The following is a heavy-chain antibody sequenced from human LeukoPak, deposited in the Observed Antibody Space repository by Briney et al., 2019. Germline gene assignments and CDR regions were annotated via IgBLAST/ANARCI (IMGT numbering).Heavy chain of an antibody. CDR2: ISGSGGST. V-gene: IGHV3-23*01. J-gene: IGHJ1*01. D-gene: IGHD4-17*01. CDR3: AKDQDYGAYFQH. Sequence: GGSLRLYCAASGFTFSSYAMSWVRQAPGRGLEWVSAISGSGGSTYYADSVKGRFTISRDNSKNTLYLQMNSLRAEDTAVYYCAKDQDYGAYFQHWGQGTLVTVSS. CDR1: GFTFSSYA.